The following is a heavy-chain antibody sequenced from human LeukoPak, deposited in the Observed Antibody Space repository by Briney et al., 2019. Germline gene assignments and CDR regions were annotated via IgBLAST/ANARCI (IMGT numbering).Heavy chain of an antibody. Sequence: SGTLSLTCAVSGYSISSGYYWGWIRQPPGKGLEWIGTIYHSGYTYNNPSLKSRVAISVDTSKNQFSLKVSSVTAADTAMYYCATYGYGGDYWGQGTLVTVSS. CDR2: IYHSGYT. CDR1: GYSISSGYY. CDR3: ATYGYGGDY. V-gene: IGHV4-38-2*01. D-gene: IGHD4-23*01. J-gene: IGHJ4*02.